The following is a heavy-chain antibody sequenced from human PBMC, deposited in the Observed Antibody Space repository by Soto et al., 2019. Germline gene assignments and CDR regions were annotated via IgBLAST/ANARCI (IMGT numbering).Heavy chain of an antibody. Sequence: QVQLVQSGAEVKRPGASVKVSCKASGYTFTDYYIHWVRQAPGQGLEWMGRINPNGGDTTLAPKFQGRVTMTRDTSISTAYMQLSRLRSDDTAVYYCARDWYYYDSRGYSKPVWYYYYGMDVWGQGTTVTVSS. CDR1: GYTFTDYY. D-gene: IGHD3-22*01. V-gene: IGHV1-2*06. CDR2: INPNGGDT. J-gene: IGHJ6*01. CDR3: ARDWYYYDSRGYSKPVWYYYYGMDV.